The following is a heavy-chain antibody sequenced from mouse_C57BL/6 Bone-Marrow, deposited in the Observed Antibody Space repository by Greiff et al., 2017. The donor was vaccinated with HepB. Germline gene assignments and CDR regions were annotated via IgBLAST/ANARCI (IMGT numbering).Heavy chain of an antibody. Sequence: EVKLMESGGGLVKPGGSLKLSCAASGFTFSSYTMSWVRQTPEKRLEWVATISGGGGNTYYPDSVKGRFTISRDNAKNTLYLQMSSLRSEDTALYYCARQGYYGSSPHYYAMDYWGQGTSVTVSS. J-gene: IGHJ4*01. CDR3: ARQGYYGSSPHYYAMDY. D-gene: IGHD1-1*01. V-gene: IGHV5-9*01. CDR1: GFTFSSYT. CDR2: ISGGGGNT.